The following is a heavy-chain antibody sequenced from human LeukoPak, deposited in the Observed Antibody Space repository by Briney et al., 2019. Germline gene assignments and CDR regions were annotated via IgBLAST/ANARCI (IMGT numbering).Heavy chain of an antibody. J-gene: IGHJ4*02. CDR1: GLTFSNYA. D-gene: IGHD1-26*01. V-gene: IGHV3-23*01. Sequence: GGSLRLSCAASGLTFSNYAMSWVRQAPGEGLEWVSAISNSGGTIHYADSVKGRFTISRDNSKNTLYLQMNSLTAEDTAVYHCAKGKGTGSYYYFDYWGQGTLVIVSS. CDR3: AKGKGTGSYYYFDY. CDR2: ISNSGGTI.